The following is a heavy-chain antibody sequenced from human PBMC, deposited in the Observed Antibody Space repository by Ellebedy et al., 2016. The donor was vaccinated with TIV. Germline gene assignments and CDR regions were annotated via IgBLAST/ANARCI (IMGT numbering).Heavy chain of an antibody. Sequence: GESLKISCAASGFTFSSYWMSWVRQAPGKGLEWVANIKQDGSEKYYVDSVKGRFTISRDNAKNSLYLKMNSLRAEDTAGYYCARDIRFGYGDPGDYWGQGTLVTVSS. CDR2: IKQDGSEK. CDR3: ARDIRFGYGDPGDY. V-gene: IGHV3-7*03. CDR1: GFTFSSYW. D-gene: IGHD4-17*01. J-gene: IGHJ4*02.